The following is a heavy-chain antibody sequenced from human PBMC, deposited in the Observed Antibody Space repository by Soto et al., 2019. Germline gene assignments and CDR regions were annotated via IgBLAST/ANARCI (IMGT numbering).Heavy chain of an antibody. Sequence: GGSLRLSCAASGFTFSSYAMSWVRQAPGKGLEWVSAISGSGGSTYYADSVKGRFTISRDNSKNTLYLQMNSLRAEDTAVYYCARDSAIFGVVILDYWGQGTLVTVSS. J-gene: IGHJ4*02. CDR1: GFTFSSYA. D-gene: IGHD3-3*01. CDR3: ARDSAIFGVVILDY. V-gene: IGHV3-23*01. CDR2: ISGSGGST.